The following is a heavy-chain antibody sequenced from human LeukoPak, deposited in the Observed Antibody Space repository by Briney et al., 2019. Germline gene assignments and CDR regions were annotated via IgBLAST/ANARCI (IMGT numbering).Heavy chain of an antibody. D-gene: IGHD2-21*02. V-gene: IGHV4-39*07. CDR2: IYYSGSP. Sequence: PSETLSLTCNVSGDSISSSRFYWTWIRQPPGKGLEWIGTIYYSGSPYYNPSFKSRVTISVETSKNQFSLKLSSVTAADTAVYYCAREPSDYYYSYYMDVWGKGTTVTVSS. CDR3: AREPSDYYYSYYMDV. J-gene: IGHJ6*03. CDR1: GDSISSSRFY.